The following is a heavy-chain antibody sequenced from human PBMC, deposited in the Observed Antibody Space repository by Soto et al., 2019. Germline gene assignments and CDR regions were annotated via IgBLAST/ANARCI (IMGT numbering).Heavy chain of an antibody. V-gene: IGHV4-59*08. D-gene: IGHD6-6*01. CDR2: IYYSGST. Sequence: QVQLQESGPGLVKPSETLSLTCTVSGGSISSYYWSWIRQPPGKGLEWIGYIYYSGSTNYNPSLKSRVTIAVDTSKTQFSLKLSSVTAAATAVYYCARLLVVGGSSAPRFDYWGQGTLVTVSS. J-gene: IGHJ4*02. CDR3: ARLLVVGGSSAPRFDY. CDR1: GGSISSYY.